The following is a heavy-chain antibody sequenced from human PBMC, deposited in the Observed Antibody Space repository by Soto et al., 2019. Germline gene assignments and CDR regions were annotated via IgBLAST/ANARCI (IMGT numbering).Heavy chain of an antibody. CDR2: ISSSGGST. CDR3: ARAGYSYGLDY. Sequence: EVQLVESGGGLVQPGGSLRLSCAASGFSCSTYAMYWVRQAPGKGLEYVSVISSSGGSTHYANSVRGRFTISRDNSKNTLYLQMGSLRAEDMAVYYCARAGYSYGLDYWGQGTLVTVSS. J-gene: IGHJ4*02. V-gene: IGHV3-64*01. CDR1: GFSCSTYA. D-gene: IGHD5-18*01.